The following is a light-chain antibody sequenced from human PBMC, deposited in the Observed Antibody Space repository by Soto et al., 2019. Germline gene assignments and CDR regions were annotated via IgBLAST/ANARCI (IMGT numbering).Light chain of an antibody. Sequence: DIQMTQTPSTLSASVGDRVTITCRASQSISRWLAGYQQKPGNPPKLLIYKASNLESGVQSRFSGSGAGTEFTLTIRSLQPDDFATYFCQQYDSFSWTFGQGTKVEIK. CDR3: QQYDSFSWT. CDR2: KAS. V-gene: IGKV1-5*03. J-gene: IGKJ1*01. CDR1: QSISRW.